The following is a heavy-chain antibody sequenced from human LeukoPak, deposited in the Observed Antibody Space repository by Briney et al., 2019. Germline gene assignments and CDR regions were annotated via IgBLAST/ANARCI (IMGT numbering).Heavy chain of an antibody. Sequence: PSETLSLTCTVSGGSISSEYWSWIRQPAGKGLEWSGRIYTSGSTNYNPSLKSRVTMSVDTSKNQFSLKLSSVPAADTAVYFCARDQIAARAYYFDYWGQGTLVTVSS. J-gene: IGHJ4*02. D-gene: IGHD6-6*01. CDR3: ARDQIAARAYYFDY. V-gene: IGHV4-4*07. CDR2: IYTSGST. CDR1: GGSISSEY.